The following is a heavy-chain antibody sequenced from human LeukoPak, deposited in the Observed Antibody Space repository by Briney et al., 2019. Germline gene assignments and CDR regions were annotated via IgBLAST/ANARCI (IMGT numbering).Heavy chain of an antibody. CDR1: GFTFSDYG. J-gene: IGHJ4*02. V-gene: IGHV3-33*01. CDR3: IRDLFDDYSLDY. CDR2: IYYDGRNK. D-gene: IGHD3-16*01. Sequence: PGGFLRLSCAASGFTFSDYGMHWVRQAPGKGLEWGALIYYDGRNKNYADSVKGRFTISRDNPKNTLYLQMNSLRVEDTAVYYCIRDLFDDYSLDYWGQGALVTVSS.